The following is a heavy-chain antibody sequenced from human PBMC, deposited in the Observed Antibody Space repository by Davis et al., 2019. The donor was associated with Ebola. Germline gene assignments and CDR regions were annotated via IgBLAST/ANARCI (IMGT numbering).Heavy chain of an antibody. D-gene: IGHD2-2*02. J-gene: IGHJ4*02. CDR3: AREVVVVPAAIAPDY. V-gene: IGHV1-2*02. CDR1: GYTFTSYD. CDR2: INPNSGGT. Sequence: ASVKVSCKASGYTFTSYDINWVRQATGQGLEWMGWINPNSGGTNYAQKFQGRVTMTRDTSISTAYMELSRLRSDDTAVYYCAREVVVVPAAIAPDYWGQGTLVTVSS.